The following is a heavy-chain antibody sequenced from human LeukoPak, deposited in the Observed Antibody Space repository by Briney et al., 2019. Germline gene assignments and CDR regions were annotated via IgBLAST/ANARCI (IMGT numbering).Heavy chain of an antibody. CDR3: ARDLALGYCPSSSCSSPLFDY. CDR1: GGSISSYY. CDR2: IHTTGGT. D-gene: IGHD2-2*01. J-gene: IGHJ4*02. V-gene: IGHV4-4*07. Sequence: SETLSLTCTVSGGSISSYYWSWIRQPAGKGLEWIGRIHTTGGTRYNPSLKSRITMSLDASKNQFTLKLSSVTAADTAVYYCARDLALGYCPSSSCSSPLFDYWGQGTLVTVSS.